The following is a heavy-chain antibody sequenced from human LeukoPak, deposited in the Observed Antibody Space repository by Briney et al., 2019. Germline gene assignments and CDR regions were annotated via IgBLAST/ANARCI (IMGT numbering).Heavy chain of an antibody. Sequence: GGSLRLSCAASGFTFSTYGMHWVRQAPGKGLEWVAVISFDGIYKFYSDSVKGRFSISRDNSKNTLYLQMNSLKTEDTAVYYCTTDTGYYDSSGYTFDYWGQGTLVTVSS. V-gene: IGHV3-30*03. CDR2: ISFDGIYK. J-gene: IGHJ4*02. CDR1: GFTFSTYG. CDR3: TTDTGYYDSSGYTFDY. D-gene: IGHD3-22*01.